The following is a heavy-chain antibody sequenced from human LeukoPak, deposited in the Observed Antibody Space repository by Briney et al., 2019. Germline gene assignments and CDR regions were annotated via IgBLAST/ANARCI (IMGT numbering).Heavy chain of an antibody. Sequence: SETLSLTCAVYGGSFSGYYWSWIRQPPGKGLEWIGEISHSGSTNYNPSFKSRVTISVDTSKNQFSLKLSSVTAADTAVYYCARGRATYDFWSGQKIDYWGQGTLVTVSS. CDR1: GGSFSGYY. CDR3: ARGRATYDFWSGQKIDY. J-gene: IGHJ4*02. V-gene: IGHV4-34*01. D-gene: IGHD3-3*01. CDR2: ISHSGST.